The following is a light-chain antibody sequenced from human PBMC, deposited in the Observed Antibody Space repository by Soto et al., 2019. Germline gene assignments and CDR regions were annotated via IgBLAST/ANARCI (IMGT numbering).Light chain of an antibody. V-gene: IGKV1-5*01. J-gene: IGKJ1*01. CDR1: QSISIW. CDR3: QQYNSYSQWT. CDR2: DAS. Sequence: DIQMTQSPSTLSASVGDRVTITCRASQSISIWLAWYQQKPGKAPKLLIYDASSLESGVPSRFSGSGSGTEFTLTISSLQPDDFATYYCQQYNSYSQWTFGQGTKVEIK.